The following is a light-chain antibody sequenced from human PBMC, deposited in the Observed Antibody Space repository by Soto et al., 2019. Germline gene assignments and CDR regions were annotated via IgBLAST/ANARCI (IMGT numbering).Light chain of an antibody. V-gene: IGKV3-20*01. CDR3: QQYGRSPLT. CDR2: GAS. J-gene: IGKJ4*01. CDR1: QTVRNNY. Sequence: EFVLTQSPGTLSLSPGERATLSCRASQTVRNNYLAWYQQKPGQAPRLLIYGASSRATGIPDRFSGSGSGTDFILIINRLEPEDFAVYYCQQYGRSPLTFGGGTKVDI.